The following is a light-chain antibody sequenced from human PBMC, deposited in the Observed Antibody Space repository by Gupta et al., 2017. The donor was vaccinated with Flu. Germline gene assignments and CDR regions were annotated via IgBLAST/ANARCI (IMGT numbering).Light chain of an antibody. Sequence: QSVLTQPPSASGPPGQRVTISCSGSRSNIGRNTVNGYQQRPGTAPKLLIYSNNQRPSGVPDRFSGAKSGTSASLAISGLQSEDEADYYCAAWDDSLNGWVFGGGTKLTVL. CDR3: AAWDDSLNGWV. CDR2: SNN. J-gene: IGLJ3*02. V-gene: IGLV1-44*01. CDR1: RSNIGRNT.